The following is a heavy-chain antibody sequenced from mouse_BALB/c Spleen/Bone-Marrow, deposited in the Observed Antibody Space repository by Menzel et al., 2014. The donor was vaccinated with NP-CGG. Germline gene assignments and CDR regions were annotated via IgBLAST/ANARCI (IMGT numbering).Heavy chain of an antibody. J-gene: IGHJ4*01. Sequence: VQLQQSGAELVKPGASVKLSCKASGYTFTNYWMHWVKQRPGQGLEWIGEINPSNGRTNYNEKFKSKATLTVDKSFSTAYMQLSSLTSEDSAVYYCARSDGYYPYYYAMDYWGQGTSVTVSS. CDR3: ARSDGYYPYYYAMDY. D-gene: IGHD2-3*01. CDR1: GYTFTNYW. CDR2: INPSNGRT. V-gene: IGHV1S81*02.